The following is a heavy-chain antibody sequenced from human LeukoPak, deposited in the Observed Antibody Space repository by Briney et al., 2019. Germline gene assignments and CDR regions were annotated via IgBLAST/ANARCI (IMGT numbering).Heavy chain of an antibody. CDR2: ISGSGGST. Sequence: GGSLRLSCAASGFTFSSYAMSWVRQAPGKGLEWVSAISGSGGSTYYADSVKGRFTISRDNSKNTLYLQMNSLRAEDTAVYYCARDGSTFTSGAMDVWGRGTTVTVSS. V-gene: IGHV3-23*01. D-gene: IGHD3-3*02. CDR3: ARDGSTFTSGAMDV. CDR1: GFTFSSYA. J-gene: IGHJ6*02.